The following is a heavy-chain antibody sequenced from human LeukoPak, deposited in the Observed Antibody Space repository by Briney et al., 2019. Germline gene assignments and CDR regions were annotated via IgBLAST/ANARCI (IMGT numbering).Heavy chain of an antibody. J-gene: IGHJ6*03. D-gene: IGHD2-2*01. CDR3: ARGTPSAPGVYNYYMDV. CDR2: IIPILGIA. V-gene: IGHV1-69*04. Sequence: ASVKVSCKASGGTFSSYAISWVRQAPGQGLEWMGRIIPILGIANYAQKFQGRVTITTDESTSTAYMELSSLRSEDTAVYYCARGTPSAPGVYNYYMDVWGKGTTVTVSS. CDR1: GGTFSSYA.